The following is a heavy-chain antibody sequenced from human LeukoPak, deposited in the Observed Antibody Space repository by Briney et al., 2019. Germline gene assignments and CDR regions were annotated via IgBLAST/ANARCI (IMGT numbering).Heavy chain of an antibody. CDR1: GYTLAEIS. J-gene: IGHJ4*02. CDR3: ATGAGNFGPKV. D-gene: IGHD4-23*01. V-gene: IGHV1-24*01. Sequence: ASVKVSCKVSGYTLAEISMHWVRQAPGKGLEWMGGFDPEDGESIYAQKFQGRVTMTEDTSTDAAYMELSSLRSEDTAVYYCATGAGNFGPKVWGQGTLVTVSS. CDR2: FDPEDGES.